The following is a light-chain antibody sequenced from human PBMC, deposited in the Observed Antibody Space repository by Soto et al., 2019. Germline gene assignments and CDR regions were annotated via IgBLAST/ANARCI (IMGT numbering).Light chain of an antibody. CDR2: DVS. Sequence: QSVLTQAASVSGFPRQSLTIFCTGTSTDIGRYNYVSWYQQHPGKAPKLMIYDVSNRPSGVSNRFSGSKSGNTASLTISGLQAEDEADYYCSSYTSSSTYVFGTVTKVTVL. J-gene: IGLJ1*01. CDR1: STDIGRYNY. V-gene: IGLV2-14*01. CDR3: SSYTSSSTYV.